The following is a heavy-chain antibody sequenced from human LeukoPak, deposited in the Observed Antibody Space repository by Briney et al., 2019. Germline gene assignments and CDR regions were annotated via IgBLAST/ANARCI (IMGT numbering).Heavy chain of an antibody. CDR3: ARGDGYMIRD. CDR2: ISEGGDT. D-gene: IGHD5-24*01. CDR1: GFTFSTYN. Sequence: GGSLRLSCAASGFTFSTYNMNWVRKAPGKGLEWVSLISEGGDTHSADSVKGRFTISRDNSENTLYLQMNSLRVEDTAVYYCARGDGYMIRDWGQGTLVTVSS. J-gene: IGHJ4*02. V-gene: IGHV3-66*01.